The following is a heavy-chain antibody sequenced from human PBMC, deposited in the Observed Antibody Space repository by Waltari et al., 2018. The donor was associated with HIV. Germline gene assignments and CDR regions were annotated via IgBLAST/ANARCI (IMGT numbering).Heavy chain of an antibody. D-gene: IGHD3-10*01. V-gene: IGHV4-61*02. CDR2: VYTSGST. Sequence: QVQLRESGPGLVKPSQTLSLTCTVSGGSISSGYYYWSWNRQPAGKGLEWIGRVYTSGSTNYNPSLKSRVTISVDTSNNQFSLKLSSVTAADTAVYYCARALDYYESGSFPWWFFDLWGRDTLVTVTS. CDR3: ARALDYYESGSFPWWFFDL. J-gene: IGHJ2*01. CDR1: GGSISSGYYY.